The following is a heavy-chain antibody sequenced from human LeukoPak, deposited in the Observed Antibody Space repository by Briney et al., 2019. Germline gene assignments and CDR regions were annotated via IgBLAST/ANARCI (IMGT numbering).Heavy chain of an antibody. CDR2: IYPRDGST. CDR3: ARDQEGFDY. V-gene: IGHV1-46*01. Sequence: ASVKVSCKASRYTFTRNYRHWVRQAPGQGLEWMGMIYPRDGSTSYAQKFQGRVTVTRDTSTSTVHMELSGLRSEDTAVYYCARDQEGFDYWGQGTLVTVSS. CDR1: RYTFTRNY. J-gene: IGHJ4*02.